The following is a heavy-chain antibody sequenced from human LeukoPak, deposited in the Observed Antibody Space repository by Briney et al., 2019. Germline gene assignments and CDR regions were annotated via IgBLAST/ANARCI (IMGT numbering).Heavy chain of an antibody. D-gene: IGHD1-26*01. Sequence: PGGSLRLSCAASGFTLSSYDMHWVRQATGKGLEWVSTVGTVGDTYYPGSVKGRFTISRENAKNSLYLQMNSLRAGDTAVYYCARAVVGATLDSWGQGTLVTVSS. CDR3: ARAVVGATLDS. CDR2: VGTVGDT. J-gene: IGHJ4*02. V-gene: IGHV3-13*04. CDR1: GFTLSSYD.